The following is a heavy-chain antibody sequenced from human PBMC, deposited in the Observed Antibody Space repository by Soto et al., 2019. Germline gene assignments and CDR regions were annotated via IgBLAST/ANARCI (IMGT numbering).Heavy chain of an antibody. CDR1: GGPISSYY. Sequence: SETLSLTCTVSGGPISSYYWSWIRQPPGKGLEWIGYIYYSGSTNYNPSLMSRVTISVDTSKNQCSLELSSVTAADTAVNYCARDFSVSERWLRGYYGMDVWGQGTTVTVSS. J-gene: IGHJ6*02. V-gene: IGHV4-59*01. CDR2: IYYSGST. D-gene: IGHD5-12*01. CDR3: ARDFSVSERWLRGYYGMDV.